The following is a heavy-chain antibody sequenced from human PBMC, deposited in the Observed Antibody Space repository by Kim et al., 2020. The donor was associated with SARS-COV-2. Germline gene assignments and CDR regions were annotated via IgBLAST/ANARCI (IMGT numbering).Heavy chain of an antibody. CDR3: ARDRATGDYYYYYGMDV. D-gene: IGHD1-26*01. V-gene: IGHV3-7*01. CDR2: IKQDGSEK. CDR1: GFTFSSYW. J-gene: IGHJ6*02. Sequence: GGSLRLSCAASGFTFSSYWMSWVRQAPGKGLEWLANIKQDGSEKYYADSVKGRFTISRDNAKNSLYLQMNSLRAEDTAVYYCARDRATGDYYYYYGMDVWGQGTTVTVSS.